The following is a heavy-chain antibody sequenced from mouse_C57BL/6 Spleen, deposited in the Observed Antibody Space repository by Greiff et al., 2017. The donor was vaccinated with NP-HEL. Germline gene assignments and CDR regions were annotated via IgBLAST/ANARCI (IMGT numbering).Heavy chain of an antibody. D-gene: IGHD3-2*02. CDR3: ARRGRLRLGFDY. Sequence: QVQLQQPGAELVKPGASVKMSCKASGYTFTSYWITWVKQRPGQGLEWIGDIYPGSGSTNYNEKFKSKATLTVDTSSSTAYMQLSSLTSEDSAVYYCARRGRLRLGFDYWGQGTTLTVSS. V-gene: IGHV1-55*01. CDR2: IYPGSGST. J-gene: IGHJ2*01. CDR1: GYTFTSYW.